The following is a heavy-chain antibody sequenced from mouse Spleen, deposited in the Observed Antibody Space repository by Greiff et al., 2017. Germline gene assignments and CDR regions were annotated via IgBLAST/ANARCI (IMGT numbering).Heavy chain of an antibody. J-gene: IGHJ4*01. Sequence: EVQVVESGGGLVKLGGSLKLSCAASGFTFSSYAMSWVRQTPEKRLEWVATISSGGGNTYYPDSVKGRFTISRDNAKNTLYLQMSSLKSEDTAMYYCARARSSYAMDYWGQGTSVTVSS. CDR1: GFTFSSYA. CDR3: ARARSSYAMDY. V-gene: IGHV5-9-3*01. CDR2: ISSGGGNT.